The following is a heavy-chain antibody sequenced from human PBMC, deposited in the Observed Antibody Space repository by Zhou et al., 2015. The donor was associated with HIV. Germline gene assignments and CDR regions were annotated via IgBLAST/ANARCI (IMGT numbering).Heavy chain of an antibody. J-gene: IGHJ5*02. CDR2: ISVYNGNT. Sequence: QVQLVQSGAEVKKPGSSVKVSCKTSGDTFSSYAISWVRQAPGQGLEWMGWISVYNGNTNYAQKFQGRVTMTADTSTTTAYLELRSLRSDDTAVYYCARRGNYFDSGNYRYWFDPVGQGTLVTVSS. V-gene: IGHV1-18*01. CDR3: ARRGNYFDSGNYRYWFDP. D-gene: IGHD3-10*01. CDR1: GDTFSSYA.